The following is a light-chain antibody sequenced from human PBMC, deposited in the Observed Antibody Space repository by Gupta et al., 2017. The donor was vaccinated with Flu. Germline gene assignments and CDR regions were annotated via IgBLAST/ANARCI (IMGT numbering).Light chain of an antibody. CDR1: QCVKNNL. CDR3: QQETIAVDT. V-gene: IGKV3-20*01. Sequence: DIVLTHSPRTLSLSPGERATLSCRASQCVKNNLLTWYQQKPGQAPRLLIYGASSRETGLPDRFSGSGSVTEFTLTIRRLEPEDFAVYYCQQETIAVDTFGQGTKLEIK. CDR2: GAS. J-gene: IGKJ2*01.